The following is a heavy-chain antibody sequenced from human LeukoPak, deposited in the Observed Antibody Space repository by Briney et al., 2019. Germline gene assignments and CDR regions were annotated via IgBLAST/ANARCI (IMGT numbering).Heavy chain of an antibody. CDR1: GFTFSSYE. Sequence: GGSLRLSCAASGFTFSSYEMNWVRQAPGKGLEWVSYISSSGSTIYYADSVKGRFTIARDNAKNSLYLQMNSLRAEDTAVYYCARDLLYCSSTSWYLYGMDVWGQGTTVTVSS. CDR3: ARDLLYCSSTSWYLYGMDV. V-gene: IGHV3-48*03. J-gene: IGHJ6*02. CDR2: ISSSGSTI. D-gene: IGHD2-2*01.